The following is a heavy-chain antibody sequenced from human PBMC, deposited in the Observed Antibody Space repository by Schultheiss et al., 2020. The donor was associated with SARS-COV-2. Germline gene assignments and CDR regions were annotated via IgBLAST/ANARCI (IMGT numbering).Heavy chain of an antibody. V-gene: IGHV1-69*04. CDR1: GGTFSSYA. CDR2: IIPILGIA. J-gene: IGHJ6*02. D-gene: IGHD1-7*01. Sequence: SVKVSCKAAGGTFSSYAISWVRQAPGQGLEWMGRIIPILGIAKYAQKFQGRVTITADKSTSTAYMELSSLRSEDTPVYYCARAVTGTTNYYSMDVWVRGATVTVSS. CDR3: ARAVTGTTNYYSMDV.